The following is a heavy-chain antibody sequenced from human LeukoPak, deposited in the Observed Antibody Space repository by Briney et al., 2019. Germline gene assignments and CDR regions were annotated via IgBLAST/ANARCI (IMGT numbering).Heavy chain of an antibody. D-gene: IGHD1-26*01. V-gene: IGHV6-1*01. CDR3: TKTGVGSGSHYYYYGMDD. CDR2: KYYKSKWYN. CDR1: GDSVSSNSAA. Sequence: SQTLSHTCALSGDSVSSNSAAWNWIRQSPSRGLEWLGWKYYKSKWYNDYAVSVKGRITINSDTSKNQFSLQLNSVTPEDTAVYYCTKTGVGSGSHYYYYGMDDWGQGTTVTVSS. J-gene: IGHJ6*02.